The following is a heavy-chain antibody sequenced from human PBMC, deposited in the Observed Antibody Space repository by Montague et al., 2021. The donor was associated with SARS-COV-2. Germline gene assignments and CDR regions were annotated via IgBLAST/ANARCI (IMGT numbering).Heavy chain of an antibody. CDR2: IFHSGST. CDR3: ARRITMVRGVTKRNNWFDP. V-gene: IGHV4-4*02. Sequence: SETLSLTCAVSGGSISSDNWWSWVRQSPGKGLEWIGEIFHSGSTNYNPSLKNRVTMSVDKSKNDFSLKLSPVTAADTAMYYCARRITMVRGVTKRNNWFDPWGRGILVTVSS. CDR1: GGSISSDNW. D-gene: IGHD3-10*01. J-gene: IGHJ5*02.